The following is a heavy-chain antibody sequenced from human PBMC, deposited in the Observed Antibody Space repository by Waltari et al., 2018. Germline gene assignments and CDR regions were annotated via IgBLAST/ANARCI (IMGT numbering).Heavy chain of an antibody. CDR3: ARLSIAAAGPGWFDP. CDR2: IYYSGST. Sequence: TCTVSGGSISSYYWSWIRQPPGKGLEWIGYIYYSGSTNYNPSLKSRVTISVDTSKNQFSLKLSSVTAADTAVYYCARLSIAAAGPGWFDPWGQGTLVTVSS. V-gene: IGHV4-59*01. J-gene: IGHJ5*02. CDR1: GGSISSYY. D-gene: IGHD6-13*01.